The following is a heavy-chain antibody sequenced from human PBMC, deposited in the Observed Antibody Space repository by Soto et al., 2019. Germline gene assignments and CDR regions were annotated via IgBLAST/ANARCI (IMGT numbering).Heavy chain of an antibody. J-gene: IGHJ4*02. CDR1: GLSLSTSGVG. Sequence: QITLKESGPTLVKPTQTLTLTCTFSGLSLSTSGVGVGWIRQPPGKALEWPALIYWDDDKRYSPSLKSRLTSTKDTSKNQVVLTMTNMDPVDTATYYCAHRQGYGDYVLDWGQGTLVTVSS. V-gene: IGHV2-5*02. D-gene: IGHD4-17*01. CDR3: AHRQGYGDYVLD. CDR2: IYWDDDK.